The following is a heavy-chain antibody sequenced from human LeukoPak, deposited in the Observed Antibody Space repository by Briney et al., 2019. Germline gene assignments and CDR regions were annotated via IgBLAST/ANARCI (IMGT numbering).Heavy chain of an antibody. CDR3: ARMGYYYDSSGYYYFDY. CDR2: IDWDDDK. V-gene: IGHV2-70D*14. J-gene: IGHJ4*02. CDR1: GFSLSTSGMR. Sequence: SGPALVKPTQTLTLTCAFSGFSLSTSGMRVSWIRQPPGKALEWLARIDWDDDKFYSTSLKTRLTISKDTSKNQVFLTMTNMDPVDTATYYCARMGYYYDSSGYYYFDYWGQGTLVTVSS. D-gene: IGHD3-22*01.